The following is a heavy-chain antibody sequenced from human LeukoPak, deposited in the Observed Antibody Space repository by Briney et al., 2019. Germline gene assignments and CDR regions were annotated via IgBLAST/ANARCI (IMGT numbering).Heavy chain of an antibody. Sequence: GGSLRLSCAASGFTVSSNYMSWVRQAPGKGLEWVSVIYSGGSTYYADSVKGRFTISRDNSKNTLYLQMNSLRAEDTAVYYCARDQSSFVGGYYYYFDYWGQGTLVTVSS. CDR2: IYSGGST. CDR3: ARDQSSFVGGYYYYFDY. J-gene: IGHJ4*02. CDR1: GFTVSSNY. D-gene: IGHD3-22*01. V-gene: IGHV3-66*01.